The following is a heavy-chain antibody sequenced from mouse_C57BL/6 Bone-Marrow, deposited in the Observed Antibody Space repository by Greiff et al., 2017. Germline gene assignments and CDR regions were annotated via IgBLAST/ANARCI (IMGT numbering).Heavy chain of an antibody. V-gene: IGHV1-64*01. CDR1: GYTFTSYW. J-gene: IGHJ4*01. D-gene: IGHD2-4*01. CDR2: IHPNSGST. CDR3: ARERLRRYYAMDY. Sequence: QVQLQQPGAELVKPGASVKLSCKASGYTFTSYWMHWVKQRPGQGLEWIGMIHPNSGSTNYNEKFKSKATLTVYKSSSTAYMQLSSLTSEDSAVYYCARERLRRYYAMDYWGQGTSVTVSS.